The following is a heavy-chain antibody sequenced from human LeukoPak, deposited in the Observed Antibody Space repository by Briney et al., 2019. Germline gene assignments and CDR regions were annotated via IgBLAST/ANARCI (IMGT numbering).Heavy chain of an antibody. Sequence: SETLSLTCTVSGGSISSYYWSWIWQPAGKGLEWIGRIYTSGSTNYNPSLKSRVTMSVDTSKNQFSLKLSSVTAADTAVYYCARVNMVRGAPDYYDYWGQGTLVTVSS. CDR2: IYTSGST. D-gene: IGHD3-10*01. CDR1: GGSISSYY. CDR3: ARVNMVRGAPDYYDY. V-gene: IGHV4-4*07. J-gene: IGHJ4*02.